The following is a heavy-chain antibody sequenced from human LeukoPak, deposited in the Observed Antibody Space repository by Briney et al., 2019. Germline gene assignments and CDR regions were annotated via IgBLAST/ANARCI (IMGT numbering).Heavy chain of an antibody. Sequence: GGSLRLSCAASGFTFSSYAMSWVRQAPEKGLEWVSAISGSGGSTYYADSVKGRFTISRDNSKNTLYLQMNSLRAEDTAVYYCAKVEWVRDYYGSGSYYFDYWGQGTLVTVSS. J-gene: IGHJ4*02. V-gene: IGHV3-23*01. CDR1: GFTFSSYA. D-gene: IGHD3-10*01. CDR2: ISGSGGST. CDR3: AKVEWVRDYYGSGSYYFDY.